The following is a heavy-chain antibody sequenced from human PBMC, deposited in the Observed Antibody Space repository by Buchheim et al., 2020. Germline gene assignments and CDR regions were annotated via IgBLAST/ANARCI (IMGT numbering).Heavy chain of an antibody. D-gene: IGHD3-22*01. CDR1: GFTFSSYG. CDR3: ARSTYYYDSSGYPTTANWFDP. Sequence: QVQLVESGGGVVQPGRSLRLSCAASGFTFSSYGMHWVRQAPGKGLEWVAVIWYDGSNKYYADSVKGRFTISRDNSKNTLYLQMNSLRAEDTAVYYCARSTYYYDSSGYPTTANWFDPWGQGTL. CDR2: IWYDGSNK. V-gene: IGHV3-33*01. J-gene: IGHJ5*02.